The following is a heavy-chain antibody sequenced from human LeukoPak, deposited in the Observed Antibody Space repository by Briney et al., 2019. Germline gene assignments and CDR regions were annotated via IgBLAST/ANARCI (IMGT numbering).Heavy chain of an antibody. D-gene: IGHD2-15*01. CDR2: IKEDGSET. CDR1: GSSSSSYY. CDR3: VRDRGYGSGGNCYTVLDY. Sequence: GGSLRLSCAASGSSSSSYYMTWVRPAPGKGLEWVAYIKEDGSETNYVDSVEGRFTISRDNAKNSLYLQMNSLRAEYTAVYYCVRDRGYGSGGNCYTVLDYWGQGTLVTVSS. J-gene: IGHJ4*02. V-gene: IGHV3-7*01.